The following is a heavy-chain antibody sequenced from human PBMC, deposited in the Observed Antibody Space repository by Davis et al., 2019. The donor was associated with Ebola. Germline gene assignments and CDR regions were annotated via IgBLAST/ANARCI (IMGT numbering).Heavy chain of an antibody. V-gene: IGHV4-59*08. CDR2: IYHTGRT. Sequence: ESLKISCAASGFTFSSYAMHWIRQAPGKGLEWIGYIYHTGRTNYNPSLKGRVTMSVDTSKNQFSLNLTSVTAPDTAVYYCARQRRLGIIIIDTWGQGTLVAVSS. D-gene: IGHD3-16*01. CDR3: ARQRRLGIIIIDT. J-gene: IGHJ5*02. CDR1: GFTFSSYA.